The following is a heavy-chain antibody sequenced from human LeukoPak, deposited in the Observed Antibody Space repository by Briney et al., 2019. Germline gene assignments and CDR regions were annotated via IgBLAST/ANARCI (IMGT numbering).Heavy chain of an antibody. V-gene: IGHV1-24*01. CDR3: ATDRWGTPYEMDE. Sequence: ASVKVSCKVSGYTLTELSMHWVRQAPGKRLEWMGGFDPEDGETIYAQKFQGRVTMTEDTSTDTAYMELSSLRSGDTAVYYCATDRWGTPYEMDEWGQGTLVTVSS. D-gene: IGHD5-24*01. J-gene: IGHJ4*02. CDR2: FDPEDGET. CDR1: GYTLTELS.